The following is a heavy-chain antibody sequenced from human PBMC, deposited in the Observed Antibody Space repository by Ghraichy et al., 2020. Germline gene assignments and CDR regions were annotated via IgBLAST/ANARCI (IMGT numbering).Heavy chain of an antibody. CDR1: GFSFSTYG. Sequence: ETLSLTCAASGFSFSTYGMSWVRQAPGKGLEWVAAISGSSVSTYYADSVKGRFTISRDNAKSTLYLQMNSLRADDTAVYYWEGGDGGPRSEYYYYYGMDVWGQGTTVTVSS. CDR3: EGGDGGPRSEYYYYYGMDV. CDR2: ISGSSVST. D-gene: IGHD4-23*01. V-gene: IGHV3-23*01. J-gene: IGHJ6*02.